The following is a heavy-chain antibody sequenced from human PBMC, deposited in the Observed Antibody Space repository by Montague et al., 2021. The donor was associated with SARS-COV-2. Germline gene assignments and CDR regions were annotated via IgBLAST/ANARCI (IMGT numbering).Heavy chain of an antibody. J-gene: IGHJ4*02. D-gene: IGHD1-26*01. V-gene: IGHV4-31*03. CDR1: GGSIRSSDNY. CDR3: ASQSGSYYNYFDL. Sequence: TLSLTCTVSGGSIRSSDNYWSWIRQHPGKGLEWIGYIYSSGTTYYNPSLRSRVTISVDTSKNRFSLRLSSVTAADTAIYFCASQSGSYYNYFDLWGQGTLVTVSS. CDR2: IYSSGTT.